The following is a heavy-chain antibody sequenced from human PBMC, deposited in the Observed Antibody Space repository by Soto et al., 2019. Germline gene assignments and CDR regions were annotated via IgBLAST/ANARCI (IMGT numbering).Heavy chain of an antibody. CDR3: ARSYGGNSGTFDF. CDR2: INHSGST. J-gene: IGHJ4*02. V-gene: IGHV4-34*01. Sequence: QVQLQQWGAGLLKPSETLSLTCAVYGGSFSGYYWSWIRQPPGKGLEYIGEINHSGSTNYNPSLKSRVSRSVDTSKTQFSLKLSSVTAADTAVYYCARSYGGNSGTFDFWGQGTLVTVSS. CDR1: GGSFSGYY. D-gene: IGHD4-17*01.